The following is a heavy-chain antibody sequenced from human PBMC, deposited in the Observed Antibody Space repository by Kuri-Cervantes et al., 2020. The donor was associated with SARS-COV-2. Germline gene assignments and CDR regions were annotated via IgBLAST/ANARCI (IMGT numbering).Heavy chain of an antibody. V-gene: IGHV1-2*02. CDR1: GYTFTGYY. D-gene: IGHD2-2*01. J-gene: IGHJ4*02. CDR3: ATGRVWTSPHFDY. Sequence: ALVKVSCKASGYTFTGYYMHWVRQAPGQGLEWMGWINPNSGGTNYAQKFQGRVTMTEDTSTDTAYMELSSLRSEDTAVYYCATGRVWTSPHFDYWGQGTLVTVSS. CDR2: INPNSGGT.